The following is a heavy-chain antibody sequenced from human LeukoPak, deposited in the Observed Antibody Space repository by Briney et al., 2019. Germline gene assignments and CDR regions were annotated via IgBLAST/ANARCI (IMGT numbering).Heavy chain of an antibody. CDR2: INPNSGGT. CDR3: ARTVVVVVAAEDY. J-gene: IGHJ4*02. Sequence: GASVKVSCKASGYTFTGYYMHWVRQAPGQGLEWMGWINPNSGGTNYAQKFQGRVTMTRDTSISTAYMELSRLRSDDTAVYYCARTVVVVVAAEDYWGQGTLVTVSS. CDR1: GYTFTGYY. V-gene: IGHV1-2*02. D-gene: IGHD2-15*01.